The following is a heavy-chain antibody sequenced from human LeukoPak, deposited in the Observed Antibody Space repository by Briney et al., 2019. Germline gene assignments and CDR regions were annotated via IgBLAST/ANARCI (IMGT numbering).Heavy chain of an antibody. Sequence: SGGSLRLPCAASGFTFSSYAMSWVRQAPGKGLEWVSAISGSGGSTYYADSVKGRFTISRDNSKNTLYLQMNSLRAEDTAVYYCAREVEYCSSTSCPPDAFDIWGQGTMVTVSS. D-gene: IGHD2-2*01. CDR2: ISGSGGST. CDR3: AREVEYCSSTSCPPDAFDI. CDR1: GFTFSSYA. J-gene: IGHJ3*02. V-gene: IGHV3-23*01.